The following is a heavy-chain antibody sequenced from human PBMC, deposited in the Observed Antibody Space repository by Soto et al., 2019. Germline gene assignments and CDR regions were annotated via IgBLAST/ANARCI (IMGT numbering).Heavy chain of an antibody. J-gene: IGHJ4*02. CDR1: GGSISSGDYY. CDR2: IYYSGST. V-gene: IGHV4-30-4*01. D-gene: IGHD3-10*01. Sequence: QVQLQESGPGLVKPSQTLSLTCTVSGGSISSGDYYWSWIRQPPGKGLEWIGYIYYSGSTYYNPSLKSRVTNSEDQPKNQFSLKLSPLTAADPAFYSWARAQGSGFLVSWGQGTLSPSPQ. CDR3: ARAQGSGFLVS.